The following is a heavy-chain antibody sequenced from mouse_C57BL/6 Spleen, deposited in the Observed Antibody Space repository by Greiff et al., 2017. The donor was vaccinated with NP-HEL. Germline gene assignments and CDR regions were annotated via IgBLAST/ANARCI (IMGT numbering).Heavy chain of an antibody. J-gene: IGHJ4*01. V-gene: IGHV1-7*01. CDR3: AKGDYDGYYAMDY. Sequence: QVQLQQSGAELAKPGASVKLSCKASGYTFTSYWMHWVKQRPGQGLEWIGYINPSSGYTKYNQKFKDKATLTADKSSSTAYMQLSSLTYEDSAGYYCAKGDYDGYYAMDYWGQGTSVTVSS. CDR1: GYTFTSYW. CDR2: INPSSGYT. D-gene: IGHD2-4*01.